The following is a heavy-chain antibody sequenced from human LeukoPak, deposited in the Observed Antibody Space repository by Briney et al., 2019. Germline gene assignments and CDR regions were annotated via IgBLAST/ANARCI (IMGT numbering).Heavy chain of an antibody. CDR1: GYTFTGYY. J-gene: IGHJ5*02. CDR2: INPNSGGT. D-gene: IGHD3-22*01. Sequence: ASVTVSCKASGYTFTGYYMHWVRQAPGQGLEWMGWINPNSGGTNYAQKFQGRVTMTRDTSISTAYMELSRLRSDDTAVYYCARALVGSYYDSSGYPLNWFDPWGQGTLVTVSS. V-gene: IGHV1-2*02. CDR3: ARALVGSYYDSSGYPLNWFDP.